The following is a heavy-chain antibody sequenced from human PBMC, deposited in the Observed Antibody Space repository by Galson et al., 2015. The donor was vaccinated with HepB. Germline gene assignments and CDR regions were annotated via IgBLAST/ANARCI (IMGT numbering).Heavy chain of an antibody. J-gene: IGHJ6*02. Sequence: SETLSLTCTVSGGSISSDYYWIRQPPGKGLEWIGYIYYSGSTNYNPSLKSRVAIPLDTSKNQFSLNLSSVTAADTAVYYCARGLGSGWPPNYYYGMDVWGQGTTVTVSS. CDR3: ARGLGSGWPPNYYYGMDV. D-gene: IGHD6-19*01. CDR2: IYYSGST. CDR1: GGSISSDY. V-gene: IGHV4-59*01.